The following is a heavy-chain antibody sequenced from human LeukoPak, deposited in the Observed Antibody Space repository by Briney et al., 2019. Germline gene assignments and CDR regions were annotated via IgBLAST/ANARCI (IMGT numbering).Heavy chain of an antibody. CDR3: ARDPSGSGSLGYYDGMDV. CDR1: GFTFSDYY. Sequence: GGSLRLSCAASGFTFSDYYMSWIRQAPGKGMEWVSYISSSGSTIYYADSVKGRFTISRDNAKNSLYLQMNSLRAEDTAVYYCARDPSGSGSLGYYDGMDVWGQGTTVTVSS. V-gene: IGHV3-11*01. D-gene: IGHD6-19*01. CDR2: ISSSGSTI. J-gene: IGHJ6*02.